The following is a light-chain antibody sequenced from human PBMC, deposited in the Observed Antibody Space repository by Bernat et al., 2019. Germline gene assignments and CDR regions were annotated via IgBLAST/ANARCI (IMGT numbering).Light chain of an antibody. Sequence: QAGLTQPPSVSKGLRQTATLTCTGNSNNVGYQGAVWLQQHQGHPPKLLSYRSTNRPSGISERFSASRSGNTASLTITGLQPEDEADYYCSAWDSGLSAVVFGGGTKLTVL. J-gene: IGLJ2*01. V-gene: IGLV10-54*04. CDR3: SAWDSGLSAVV. CDR2: RST. CDR1: SNNVGYQG.